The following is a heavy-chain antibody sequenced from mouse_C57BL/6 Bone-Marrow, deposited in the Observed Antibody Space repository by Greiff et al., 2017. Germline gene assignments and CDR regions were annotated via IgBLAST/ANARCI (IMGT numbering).Heavy chain of an antibody. D-gene: IGHD2-4*01. V-gene: IGHV1-55*01. CDR2: IYPGSGST. Sequence: QVQLQQPGAELVKPGASVKMSCKASGYTFTSYWITWVKQRPGQGLEWIGDIYPGSGSTNYNEKFKSKATLTVDTSSSTAYMQLSSLTSEDSAVYYCAGSPLYYDYGFDYWGQGTTLTVSS. CDR3: AGSPLYYDYGFDY. J-gene: IGHJ2*01. CDR1: GYTFTSYW.